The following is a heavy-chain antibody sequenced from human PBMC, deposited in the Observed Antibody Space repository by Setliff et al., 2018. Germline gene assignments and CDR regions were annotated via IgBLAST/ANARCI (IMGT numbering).Heavy chain of an antibody. D-gene: IGHD6-13*01. Sequence: ASVKVSCKASGYTFTSYAMHWVRQATGQGLEWMGWMNPNSGYTDYAQKFQGRVTMTRNTSISTAYMELSSLRSEDTAVYYCARVGHSSSWLRYYYYGMDVWGQGTTVTVSS. CDR2: MNPNSGYT. CDR3: ARVGHSSSWLRYYYYGMDV. V-gene: IGHV1-8*02. CDR1: GYTFTSYA. J-gene: IGHJ6*02.